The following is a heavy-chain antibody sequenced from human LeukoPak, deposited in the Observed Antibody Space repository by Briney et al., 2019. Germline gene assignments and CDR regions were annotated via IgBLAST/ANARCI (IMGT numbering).Heavy chain of an antibody. D-gene: IGHD2-2*02. CDR3: ARAKLGYCSSTSCYRGYNWFDP. V-gene: IGHV4-34*01. Sequence: PSETLSLTCAVYGGSFSGYYWSWIRQPPGKGLEWIGEINHSGSTNYNPSLKSRVTISVDTSKNQFSLKLSSVTAADTAVYYCARAKLGYCSSTSCYRGYNWFDPWGQGTLVTVSS. CDR2: INHSGST. J-gene: IGHJ5*02. CDR1: GGSFSGYY.